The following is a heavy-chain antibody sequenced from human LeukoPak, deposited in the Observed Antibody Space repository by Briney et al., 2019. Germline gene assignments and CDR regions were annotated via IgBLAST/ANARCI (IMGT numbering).Heavy chain of an antibody. D-gene: IGHD3-16*01. Sequence: LRLSCAASGFTFSDYYMSWIRQAPGKGLEWIGSIYYSGNTYYNPSLKSRVTISVDTSKNQLSLKLSSVTAADTAVHYCARLVWGGFVYFDNWGPGNLLTVSS. CDR3: ARLVWGGFVYFDN. V-gene: IGHV4-59*05. CDR2: IYYSGNT. CDR1: GFTFSDYY. J-gene: IGHJ4*02.